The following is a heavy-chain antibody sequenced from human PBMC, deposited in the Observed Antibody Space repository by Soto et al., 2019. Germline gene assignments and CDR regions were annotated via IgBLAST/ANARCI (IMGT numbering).Heavy chain of an antibody. J-gene: IGHJ5*02. Sequence: GGSLRLSCAASGVTFSSYSMNWVRQAPGKGLEWVSYISSSSSTIYYADSVKGRFTISRDNAKNSLYLQMNSLRAEDTAAYYCARALGYCSSTSCYSLTFDPWGQGTLVTVSS. CDR1: GVTFSSYS. CDR3: ARALGYCSSTSCYSLTFDP. CDR2: ISSSSSTI. V-gene: IGHV3-48*01. D-gene: IGHD2-2*02.